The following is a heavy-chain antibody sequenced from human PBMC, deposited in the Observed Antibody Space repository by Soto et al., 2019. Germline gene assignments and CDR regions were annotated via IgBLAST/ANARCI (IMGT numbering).Heavy chain of an antibody. CDR2: INPSGGST. V-gene: IGHV1-46*01. J-gene: IGHJ5*02. D-gene: IGHD3-3*01. Sequence: ASVKVSCKASGYTFTSYYMHWVRQAPGQGLEWMGIINPSGGSTSYAQKFQGRVTMTRDTSTSTVYMELSRLRSEDTAGHYCAGREGKLWRSYYTGWFDLRAQGTLVTVS. CDR1: GYTFTSYY. CDR3: AGREGKLWRSYYTGWFDL.